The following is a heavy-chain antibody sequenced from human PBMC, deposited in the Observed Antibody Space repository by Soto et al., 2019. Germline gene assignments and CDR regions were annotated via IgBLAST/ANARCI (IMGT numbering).Heavy chain of an antibody. CDR2: ISYDGSNK. Sequence: QVQLVESGGGVVQPGRSLRLSCAASGFTFSSYAMHWVRQAPGKGLEWVAVISYDGSNKYYADSVKGRFTISRDNSKNTLYLQMNSLRAEDTAVYYCARDKDCSGSSCYPSEYFQHWGQGTLVTVSS. CDR1: GFTFSSYA. D-gene: IGHD2-15*01. V-gene: IGHV3-30-3*01. J-gene: IGHJ1*01. CDR3: ARDKDCSGSSCYPSEYFQH.